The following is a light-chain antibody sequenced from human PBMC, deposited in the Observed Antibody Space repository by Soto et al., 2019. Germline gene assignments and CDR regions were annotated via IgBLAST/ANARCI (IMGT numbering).Light chain of an antibody. CDR3: QQRRSSLT. CDR2: DVS. J-gene: IGKJ4*01. Sequence: TVLTQSPATLSLSPGERATLSCRASQSVDTYLAWYQQKSGRAPRLLIYDVSKRATGIPPRFSGSGAGTDFTLTISSLEPEDSATYYCQQRRSSLTLGGWAKVDIK. CDR1: QSVDTY. V-gene: IGKV3D-11*02.